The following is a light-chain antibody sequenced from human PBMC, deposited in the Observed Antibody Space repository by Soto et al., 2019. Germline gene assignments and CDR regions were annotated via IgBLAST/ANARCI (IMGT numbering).Light chain of an antibody. CDR1: QTISSL. V-gene: IGKV1-5*03. J-gene: IGKJ1*01. CDR2: KAS. Sequence: DIQMTQSPSTLSGSVGDRVTIPCRASQTISSLLAWYQQKPGKSPKLLIYKASTLKSGVPSRFSGSGSGTEFTLTISSLQPDDFATYYCQHYNSYSEAFGQGTKVDIK. CDR3: QHYNSYSEA.